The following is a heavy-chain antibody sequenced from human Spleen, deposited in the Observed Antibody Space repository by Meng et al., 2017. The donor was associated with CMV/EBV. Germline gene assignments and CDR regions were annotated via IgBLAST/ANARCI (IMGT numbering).Heavy chain of an antibody. CDR1: GFSFSNYA. CDR3: AKEVFRGAFSAFDI. Sequence: GGSLRLSCAASGFSFSNYAMSWVRQAPGMGLKWVSTITGSGGSTSYADSVEGRFTISRDNSEKMVHLQMNSLRGEDTAVYYCAKEVFRGAFSAFDIWGQGTMVTVSS. V-gene: IGHV3-23*01. J-gene: IGHJ3*02. CDR2: ITGSGGST. D-gene: IGHD3-10*01.